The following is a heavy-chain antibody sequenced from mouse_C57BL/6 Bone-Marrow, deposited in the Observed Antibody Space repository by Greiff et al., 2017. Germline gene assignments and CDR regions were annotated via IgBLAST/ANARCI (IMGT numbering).Heavy chain of an antibody. V-gene: IGHV14-4*01. CDR2: IDPENGDT. J-gene: IGHJ4*01. Sequence: EVKLQESGAELVRPGASVKLSCTASGFNIKDDYMHWVKQRPEQGLEWIGWIDPENGDTEYASKFQGKATITADTSSNTAYLQLSSLTSEDTAVYYCTTDGFYYAMDYWGQGTSVTVSS. CDR3: TTDGFYYAMDY. CDR1: GFNIKDDY.